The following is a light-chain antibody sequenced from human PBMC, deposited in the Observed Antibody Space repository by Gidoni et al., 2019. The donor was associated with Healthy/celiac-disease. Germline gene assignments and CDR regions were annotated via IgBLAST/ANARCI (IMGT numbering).Light chain of an antibody. Sequence: QAVGTQEPSLTVSPGGTVTLPCGSSTGAVPSGPYPYWFQQKHGHAPRTLIYDTSNNHSWTPPLTLSFAQPEDEAEYYCLLSYSGARKVFGGGTKLTVL. J-gene: IGLJ2*01. CDR1: TGAVPSGPY. V-gene: IGLV7-46*01. CDR2: DTS. CDR3: LLSYSGARKV.